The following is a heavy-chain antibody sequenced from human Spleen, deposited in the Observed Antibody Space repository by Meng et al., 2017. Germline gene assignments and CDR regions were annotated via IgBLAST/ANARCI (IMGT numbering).Heavy chain of an antibody. J-gene: IGHJ4*01. D-gene: IGHD6-19*01. CDR3: AREGWMGSAWYCFDS. CDR1: GFTLSSYM. V-gene: IGHV3-74*01. Sequence: GESLKISCAASGFTLSSYMMHWVRQVPGKGLVWVSRINNDGSDTTYADSVKGRFTISRDNAKNTVYLQMNSLRAEDTAVYYCAREGWMGSAWYCFDSWGHGAQVTVSS. CDR2: INNDGSDT.